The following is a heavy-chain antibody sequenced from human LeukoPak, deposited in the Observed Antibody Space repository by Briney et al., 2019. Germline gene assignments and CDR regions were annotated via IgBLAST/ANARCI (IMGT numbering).Heavy chain of an antibody. CDR2: MNPNSGNT. J-gene: IGHJ4*02. D-gene: IGHD2-8*02. V-gene: IGHV1-18*01. CDR1: GYTFTSYD. CDR3: ARVVVLPWEIDY. Sequence: GASVKVSCKASGYTFTSYDINWVRQATGQGLEWMGWMNPNSGNTNYAQNLQGRVTMTTDTTTSTVYMELRSLRSDDTAVYYCARVVVLPWEIDYWGQGTLVTVSS.